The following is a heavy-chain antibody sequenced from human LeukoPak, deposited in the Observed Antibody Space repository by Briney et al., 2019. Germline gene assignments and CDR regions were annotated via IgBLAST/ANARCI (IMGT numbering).Heavy chain of an antibody. CDR2: INHSGST. D-gene: IGHD1-1*01. J-gene: IGHJ4*02. CDR1: GGSFSGYY. CDR3: ARVSERNALNDVMLDTFDY. V-gene: IGHV4-34*01. Sequence: SETLSLTCAVYGGSFSGYYWSWIRQPPGKGLEWIGEINHSGSTNYNPSLKSRVTISVDTSKSQFSLKLSSVTAADTAVYYCARVSERNALNDVMLDTFDYWGQGTLVTVPS.